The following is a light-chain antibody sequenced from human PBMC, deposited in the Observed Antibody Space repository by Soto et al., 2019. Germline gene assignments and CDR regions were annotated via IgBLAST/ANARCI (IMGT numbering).Light chain of an antibody. J-gene: IGLJ2*01. CDR3: QSYDSNGSVDVV. CDR2: GNT. Sequence: QSVLTQPPSVSGAPGQRVTISCTGSNSNIGAGYDVHWYQQLPGTAPKLLIYGNTNRPSGVPDRFSGSKSGTSASLVITGRQAEEEADDYCQSYDSNGSVDVVFGGGTKLTVL. V-gene: IGLV1-40*01. CDR1: NSNIGAGYD.